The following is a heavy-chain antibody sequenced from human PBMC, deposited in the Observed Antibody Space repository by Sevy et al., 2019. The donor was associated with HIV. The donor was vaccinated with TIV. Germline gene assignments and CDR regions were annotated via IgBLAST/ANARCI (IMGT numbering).Heavy chain of an antibody. D-gene: IGHD3-22*01. CDR2: FDPEDGKT. CDR3: ATGREYNNDISGYFDY. CDR1: GYTLTQLS. Sequence: ASVKVSCKVSGYTLTQLSMHWVRQAPGKGLEWMGGFDPEDGKTIYAQKFQGRLTMTEDTSTDTAYMQLSSLRSEDTAVYYCATGREYNNDISGYFDYWGQGTLVTVSS. V-gene: IGHV1-24*01. J-gene: IGHJ4*02.